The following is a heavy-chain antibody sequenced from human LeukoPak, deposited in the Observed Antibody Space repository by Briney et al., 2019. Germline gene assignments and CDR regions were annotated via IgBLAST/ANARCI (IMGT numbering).Heavy chain of an antibody. J-gene: IGHJ6*03. Sequence: SVKVSCKGSGGTFSSYAICWVRHAPGQGLEWMGRIIPILGIANYAQKFQGRVTITADKSTSTAYMELRSLRSDDTAVYYCASLRRIFGVDSSHYYYMDVWGKGATVTVSS. CDR3: ASLRRIFGVDSSHYYYMDV. CDR1: GGTFSSYA. D-gene: IGHD3-3*01. V-gene: IGHV1-69*04. CDR2: IIPILGIA.